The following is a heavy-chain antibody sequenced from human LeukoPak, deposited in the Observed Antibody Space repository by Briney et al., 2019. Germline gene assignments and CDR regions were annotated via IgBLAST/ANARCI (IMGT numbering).Heavy chain of an antibody. CDR2: ISYDGSDK. J-gene: IGHJ4*02. D-gene: IGHD5-18*01. V-gene: IGHV3-30*18. CDR1: GFTFSSYA. CDR3: AKNAHYQGYSYGGIDY. Sequence: GRSLRLSCAASGFTFSSYAMPWVRQAPGKGLEWVAVISYDGSDKYSADSVKGRFTISRDNSKNTLYLQMNSLRAEDTAVYYCAKNAHYQGYSYGGIDYWGQGTLVTVSS.